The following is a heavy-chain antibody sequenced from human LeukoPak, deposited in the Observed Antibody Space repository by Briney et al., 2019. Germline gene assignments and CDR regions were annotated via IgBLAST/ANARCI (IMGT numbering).Heavy chain of an antibody. CDR1: GGTFSSYA. V-gene: IGHV1-69*05. D-gene: IGHD1-26*01. J-gene: IGHJ4*02. Sequence: EASVKVSCKASGGTFSSYAISWVRQAPGQGLEWMGRIIPIFGTANYAQKFQGRVTITTDESTSTAYMELSSLRSEDTAVYYCARVGSYYFDYWGQGTLVTVSS. CDR3: ARVGSYYFDY. CDR2: IIPIFGTA.